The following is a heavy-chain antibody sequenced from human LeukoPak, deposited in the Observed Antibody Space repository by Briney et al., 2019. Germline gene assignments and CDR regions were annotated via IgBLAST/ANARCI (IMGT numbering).Heavy chain of an antibody. J-gene: IGHJ4*02. V-gene: IGHV3-21*01. CDR3: ARDTAMALNDY. CDR2: ISSSSSYI. D-gene: IGHD5-18*01. Sequence: GXGXXXVSSISSSSSYIYYADSVKGRFTISRDNAKNSLYLQMNSLRAEDTAVYYCARDTAMALNDYWGQGTLVTVSS.